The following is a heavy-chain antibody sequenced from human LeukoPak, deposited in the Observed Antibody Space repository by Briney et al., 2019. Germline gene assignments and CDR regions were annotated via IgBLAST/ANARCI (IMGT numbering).Heavy chain of an antibody. Sequence: PSETLSLTCAVSGYSINSGYCWGWIRPPPGKGLEWIRSIYHSGSTYYNPSLKSRVTISVDTSKNQFSLKLSSVTAADTAVYYCARVATTTNPPQRPFDYWGQGTLVTVSS. D-gene: IGHD5-12*01. CDR2: IYHSGST. V-gene: IGHV4-38-2*01. CDR3: ARVATTTNPPQRPFDY. J-gene: IGHJ4*02. CDR1: GYSINSGYC.